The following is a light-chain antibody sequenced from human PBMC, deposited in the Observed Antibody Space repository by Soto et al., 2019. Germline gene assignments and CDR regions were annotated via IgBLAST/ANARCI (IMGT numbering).Light chain of an antibody. CDR2: SNN. V-gene: IGLV1-44*01. CDR1: SSNIGSNT. J-gene: IGLJ1*01. CDR3: AAWDDSLNGFYV. Sequence: SVLPQPPSASGTPGQRVTISCSGSSSNIGSNTVNWYQQLPGTAPKLLIYSNNQRPSGVPDRFSGSKSGTSASLAISGLQSEDEADYYCAAWDDSLNGFYVFGTGTKSPS.